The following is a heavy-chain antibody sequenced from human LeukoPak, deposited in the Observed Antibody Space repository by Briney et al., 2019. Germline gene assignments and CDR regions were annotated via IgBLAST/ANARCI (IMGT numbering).Heavy chain of an antibody. CDR1: GFTFSSYW. CDR2: IKHDGSEK. CDR3: AKNIVTGVDWFDP. V-gene: IGHV3-7*01. J-gene: IGHJ5*02. D-gene: IGHD7-27*01. Sequence: GGSLRLSCAASGFTFSSYWMSWVRQAPGKGLEWVANIKHDGSEKYYVDSVKGRFTISRDNAKDSLYLQMSSLRDGDTAVYYCAKNIVTGVDWFDPWGQGTLVTVSS.